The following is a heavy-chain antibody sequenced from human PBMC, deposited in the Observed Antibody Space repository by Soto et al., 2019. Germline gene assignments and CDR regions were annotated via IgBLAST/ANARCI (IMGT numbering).Heavy chain of an antibody. CDR3: AKTRGAMIYAISVYGMDV. CDR2: ISGSADST. CDR1: GFSFSSFA. J-gene: IGHJ6*02. V-gene: IGHV3-23*01. D-gene: IGHD2-8*01. Sequence: EVQLLESGGGFIHPGGSLRLSCAASGFSFSSFAMNWVRQAPGKGLEWVSIISGSADSTFYADSVKGRFTISRDNSKSTLYLQSNSLRAEDTAVYYCAKTRGAMIYAISVYGMDVGGQGTTVTVSS.